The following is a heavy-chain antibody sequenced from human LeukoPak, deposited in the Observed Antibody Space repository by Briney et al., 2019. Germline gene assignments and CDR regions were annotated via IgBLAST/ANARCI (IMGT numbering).Heavy chain of an antibody. CDR2: ISGSGGST. D-gene: IGHD3-22*01. J-gene: IGHJ4*02. CDR3: AKDASDSSGYYFDY. CDR1: GFTFSSYA. Sequence: GGSLRLSCAASGFTFSSYAMSWVRQAPGKGLEWVSAISGSGGSTYYADSVKGRFTISRDNSKNTLYLHMNSLRAEDTAVYFCAKDASDSSGYYFDYWGQGTLVTVSS. V-gene: IGHV3-23*01.